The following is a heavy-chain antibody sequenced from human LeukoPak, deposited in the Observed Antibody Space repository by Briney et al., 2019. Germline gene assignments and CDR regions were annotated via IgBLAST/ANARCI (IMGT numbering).Heavy chain of an antibody. CDR1: GFTFSNYW. CDR3: ARASTLRLGGLWHKYFDY. Sequence: GGSLTVTCAASGFTFSNYWMSWVRQAPGKGLEWVANIKQDGSEKYYVDSVKGRFTISRDNAKKSLYLQMISLRAEDTAVFYCARASTLRLGGLWHKYFDYWGQGTLVTVSS. J-gene: IGHJ4*02. D-gene: IGHD3-16*01. V-gene: IGHV3-7*01. CDR2: IKQDGSEK.